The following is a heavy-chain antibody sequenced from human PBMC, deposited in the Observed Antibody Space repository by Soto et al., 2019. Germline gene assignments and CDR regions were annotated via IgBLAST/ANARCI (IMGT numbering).Heavy chain of an antibody. V-gene: IGHV1-8*01. CDR1: GYTFTSYD. CDR2: MNPNSGNT. CDR3: AITPLRFGEHHY. D-gene: IGHD3-10*01. J-gene: IGHJ4*02. Sequence: QVQLVQSGAEVKKPGASVKVSCKASGYTFTSYDINWVRQATGQGLEWMGWMNPNSGNTGYAQKCQVRVTMTRHTSISTAYMELSSLRAEDTAVYYCAITPLRFGEHHYWDQGTLVTVSS.